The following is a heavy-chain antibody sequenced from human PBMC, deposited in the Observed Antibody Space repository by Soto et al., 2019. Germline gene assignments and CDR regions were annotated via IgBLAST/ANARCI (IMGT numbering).Heavy chain of an antibody. CDR3: ARGGAYYYDSSGYTP. CDR1: GFTFSSYW. J-gene: IGHJ5*02. CDR2: IKQDGSEK. V-gene: IGHV3-7*01. D-gene: IGHD3-22*01. Sequence: LRLSCAASGFTFSSYWMSWVRQAPGKGLEWVANIKQDGSEKYYVDSVKGRFTISRDNAKNSLYLQMNSLRAEDTAVYYCARGGAYYYDSSGYTPWGQGTLVTSPQ.